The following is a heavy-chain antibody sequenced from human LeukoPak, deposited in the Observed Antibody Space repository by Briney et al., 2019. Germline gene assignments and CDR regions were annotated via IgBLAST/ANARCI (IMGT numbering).Heavy chain of an antibody. J-gene: IGHJ5*02. V-gene: IGHV1-69*06. CDR2: IIPIFGTA. Sequence: SVKVSCKASGGTFSSYAISWVRPSPGQGLEWMGGIIPIFGTANYAQKFQGRVTITADKSTSTAYMELSSLRSEDTAVYYCARKARYCSGGSCYSWWFDPWGQGTLVTVSS. CDR3: ARKARYCSGGSCYSWWFDP. D-gene: IGHD2-15*01. CDR1: GGTFSSYA.